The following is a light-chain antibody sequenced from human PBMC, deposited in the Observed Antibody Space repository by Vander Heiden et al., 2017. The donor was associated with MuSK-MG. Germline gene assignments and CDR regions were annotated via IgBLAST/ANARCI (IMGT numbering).Light chain of an antibody. CDR2: KDS. CDR1: KLGDKY. J-gene: IGLJ2*01. Sequence: SYALTQPPSVSVSPGQTASITCSGDKLGDKYACWYQQKPGQSPVLVIYKDSKRPSGIPERFSGSNSGNTATLTISGTQAMDEADYYCQAWDSSTVVFGGGIKLTVL. CDR3: QAWDSSTVV. V-gene: IGLV3-1*01.